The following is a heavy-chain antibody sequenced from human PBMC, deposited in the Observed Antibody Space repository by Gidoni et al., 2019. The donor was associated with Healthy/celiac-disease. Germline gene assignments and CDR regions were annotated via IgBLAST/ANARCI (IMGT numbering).Heavy chain of an antibody. CDR3: ASGPKEMVDAFDI. D-gene: IGHD2-8*01. CDR1: GYPFTSYD. CDR2: MNPNSGNT. V-gene: IGHV1-8*01. Sequence: QVQMVQSGAELKKPAASVQVSCQASGYPFTSYDINWVRQAPGRGLEWMVWMNPNSGNTGYAQKFQGRVTMTRNTSISTAYMELSSLRSEDTAVYYCASGPKEMVDAFDIWGQGTMVTVSS. J-gene: IGHJ3*02.